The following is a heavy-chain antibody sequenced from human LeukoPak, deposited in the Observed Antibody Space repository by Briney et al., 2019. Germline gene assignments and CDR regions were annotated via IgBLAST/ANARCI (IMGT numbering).Heavy chain of an antibody. Sequence: GASVKVSCKASGYTFTGYYMHWVRQAPGQGLEWMGWINPNSGGTNYAQKFQGRVTMTRDTSISTAYMELSGLRSDDTAVYYCARDGAMIGVANNWFDPWGQGTLVTVSS. CDR2: INPNSGGT. V-gene: IGHV1-2*02. J-gene: IGHJ5*02. CDR1: GYTFTGYY. CDR3: ARDGAMIGVANNWFDP. D-gene: IGHD3-22*01.